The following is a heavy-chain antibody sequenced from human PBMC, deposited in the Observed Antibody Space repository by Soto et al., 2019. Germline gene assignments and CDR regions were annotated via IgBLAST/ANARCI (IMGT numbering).Heavy chain of an antibody. Sequence: QVQLVQSGAEVKKPGASVRVSCKASGYTFTNYGITWVRQAPGQGLEWMGWISGYNAKTNYAHKLQGIVTMTTDTSTSTAYMELRSLRSDDTAVYYCARGIAVADPYNWFDPWGQGTLVTVSS. V-gene: IGHV1-18*01. D-gene: IGHD6-19*01. CDR1: GYTFTNYG. CDR3: ARGIAVADPYNWFDP. CDR2: ISGYNAKT. J-gene: IGHJ5*02.